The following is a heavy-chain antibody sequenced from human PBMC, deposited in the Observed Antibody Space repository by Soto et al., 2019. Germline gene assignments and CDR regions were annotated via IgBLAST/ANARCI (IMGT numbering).Heavy chain of an antibody. D-gene: IGHD3-22*01. CDR3: ARAMVVGDSSELTYGMDV. V-gene: IGHV1-2*04. J-gene: IGHJ6*02. Sequence: ASVKVSCKASGYTFTGYYMHWVRQAPGQGLEWMGWINPNSGGTNYAQKFQGWVTMTRDTSISTAYMELSRLRSDDTAVYYCARAMVVGDSSELTYGMDVWGQGTTVTVSS. CDR2: INPNSGGT. CDR1: GYTFTGYY.